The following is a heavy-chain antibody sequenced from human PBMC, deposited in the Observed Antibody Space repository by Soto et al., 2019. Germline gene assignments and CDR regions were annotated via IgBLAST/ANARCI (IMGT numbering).Heavy chain of an antibody. Sequence: QVQLVESGGGVVQPGRSLRLSCAASGFTFSSYAMHWVRQAPGTGLEWVAVIPFDGSNKYYADSVKGRFTISRDNSKNTLYLQMNSLRPDYTAVYYCARDRASGSSSRILEYWGQGTLVTVSS. CDR3: ARDRASGSSSRILEY. CDR2: IPFDGSNK. CDR1: GFTFSSYA. J-gene: IGHJ4*02. D-gene: IGHD6-6*01. V-gene: IGHV3-30-3*01.